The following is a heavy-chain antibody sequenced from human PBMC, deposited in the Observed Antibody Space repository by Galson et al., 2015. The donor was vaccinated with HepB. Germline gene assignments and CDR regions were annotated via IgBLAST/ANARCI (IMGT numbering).Heavy chain of an antibody. J-gene: IGHJ4*02. CDR2: MSKRGNSI. D-gene: IGHD6-19*01. CDR3: VKEHRSGWPNLDS. CDR1: GFIFSGFS. Sequence: SLRLSCAASGFIFSGFSMHWVRQAPGKGLEWVAVMSKRGNSINYADSMKGRFTISRDNSKNTVYLQMHDLRHEDTALYFCVKEHRSGWPNLDSWGPGTLVIVSS. V-gene: IGHV3-30*18.